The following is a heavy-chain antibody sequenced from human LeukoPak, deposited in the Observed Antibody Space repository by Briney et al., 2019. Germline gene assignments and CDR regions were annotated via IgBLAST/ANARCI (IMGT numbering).Heavy chain of an antibody. CDR2: MNPNSGNT. Sequence: ASVRVSCKGSGYTFTRYDINWVRQATGQGLEWMGWMNPNSGNTGYAQKFQGRVTMTRNTSISTAYMELSRLRSEDTAVYYCARVITHYYDSSCYSRADAFDIWGQGTMVTVSS. CDR3: ARVITHYYDSSCYSRADAFDI. V-gene: IGHV1-8*01. J-gene: IGHJ3*02. D-gene: IGHD3-22*01. CDR1: GYTFTRYD.